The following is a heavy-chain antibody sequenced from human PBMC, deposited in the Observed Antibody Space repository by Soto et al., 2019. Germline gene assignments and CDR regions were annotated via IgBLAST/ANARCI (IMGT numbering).Heavy chain of an antibody. CDR2: IYWDDDK. J-gene: IGHJ4*02. CDR1: GFSLSAGGVG. V-gene: IGHV2-5*02. CDR3: AHRGPKESLFDF. Sequence: QITLKESGPTLVKPTQTLTLTCTFSGFSLSAGGVGVGWIRQPPGKALECLALIYWDDDKRYRPSLKSRLTITKHTSKNQVVLTMTNMDPMDTATYYCAHRGPKESLFDFWGQGTLVTVSS.